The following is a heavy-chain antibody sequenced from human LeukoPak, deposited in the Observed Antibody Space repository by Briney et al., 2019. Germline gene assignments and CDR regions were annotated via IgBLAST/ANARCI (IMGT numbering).Heavy chain of an antibody. CDR1: GFTFSSYS. CDR2: ISSSSSYI. V-gene: IGHV3-21*01. J-gene: IGHJ4*02. CDR3: ARVFGYGDYFDY. Sequence: GGSLRLSCAASGFTFSSYSMNWVRQAPGKGLEWVSSISSSSSYIYYADSVKGRFTISRDNAKNSLYLQMNSLRAEDTAVYYCARVFGYGDYFDYWGQGTLVTVSS. D-gene: IGHD4-17*01.